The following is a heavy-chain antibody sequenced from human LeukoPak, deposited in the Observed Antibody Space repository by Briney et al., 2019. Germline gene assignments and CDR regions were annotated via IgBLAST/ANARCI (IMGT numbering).Heavy chain of an antibody. D-gene: IGHD3-10*01. V-gene: IGHV4-4*07. CDR2: IYTSGST. Sequence: SETLSLTCTVSGGSISSYYWSWIRQPAGKGLEWIGRIYTSGSTNYNPSLKSRVTMSVDTSKNQFSLKLSSVTAADTAVYYCARDPLLWFGESDLSDAFDIWGQGTMVTVSS. J-gene: IGHJ3*02. CDR3: ARDPLLWFGESDLSDAFDI. CDR1: GGSISSYY.